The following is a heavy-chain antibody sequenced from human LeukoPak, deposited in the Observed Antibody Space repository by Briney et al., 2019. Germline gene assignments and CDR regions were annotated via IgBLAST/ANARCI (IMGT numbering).Heavy chain of an antibody. CDR3: ARDEEMTSGSGAGYCFEH. V-gene: IGHV1-2*02. J-gene: IGHJ4*02. D-gene: IGHD3-10*01. CDR2: INPNTGGT. Sequence: ASVKVSCEASGYVFTAYYIHWVRRAPGQGLEWVAWINPNTGGTNYAQNFQGRVSLTRDTSTSTAYMELRGLRFDDTAVYYCARDEEMTSGSGAGYCFEHWGEGTLVTVSS. CDR1: GYVFTAYY.